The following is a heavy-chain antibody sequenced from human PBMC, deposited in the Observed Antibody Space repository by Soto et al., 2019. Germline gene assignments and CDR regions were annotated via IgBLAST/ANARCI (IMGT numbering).Heavy chain of an antibody. Sequence: PPPGKGLEWIGEIYHTETTNYAPSLKSRVTISLDKSMNQFSLRFNSVTPADTAVYYCARGGIEARLADNCFDPWGQGTRVTVSS. CDR3: ARGGIEARLADNCFDP. CDR2: IYHTETT. D-gene: IGHD6-6*01. J-gene: IGHJ5*02. V-gene: IGHV4-4*02.